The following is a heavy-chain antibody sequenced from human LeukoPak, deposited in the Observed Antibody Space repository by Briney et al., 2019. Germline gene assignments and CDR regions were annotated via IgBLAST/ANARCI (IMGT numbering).Heavy chain of an antibody. Sequence: SVKVSCKASGGTFSSYAISWVRQAPGQGLEWMGGIIPIFGTANYAQKFQGRVTMTRDTSTSTVYMELSSLRSEDTAVYYCARDLRSSGSYLLGYWGQGTLVTVSS. CDR3: ARDLRSSGSYLLGY. CDR2: IIPIFGTA. J-gene: IGHJ4*02. CDR1: GGTFSSYA. V-gene: IGHV1-69*05. D-gene: IGHD1-26*01.